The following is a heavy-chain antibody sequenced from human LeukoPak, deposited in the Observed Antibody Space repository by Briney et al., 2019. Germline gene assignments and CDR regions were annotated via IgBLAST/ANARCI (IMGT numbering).Heavy chain of an antibody. CDR2: ISGSGGST. CDR1: GFTFSTYA. D-gene: IGHD3-9*01. CDR3: AKWGDYDILTGYYVPDY. J-gene: IGHJ4*02. Sequence: PGASLRLSCAASGFTFSTYAMSWVRQAPGKGLEWVSTISGSGGSTYYADSVKGRFTISRDNSKNTLYLQVNSLRAEDTAVYYCAKWGDYDILTGYYVPDYWGQGTLVTVSS. V-gene: IGHV3-23*01.